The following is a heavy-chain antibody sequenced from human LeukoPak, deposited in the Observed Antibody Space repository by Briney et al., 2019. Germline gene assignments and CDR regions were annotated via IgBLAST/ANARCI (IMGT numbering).Heavy chain of an antibody. V-gene: IGHV3-30*03. D-gene: IGHD3-22*01. J-gene: IGHJ4*02. CDR2: ISYDGSNK. CDR3: ARIGSGYYYDY. CDR1: GFAFANYG. Sequence: GGSLRLSCAPSGFAFANYGMHWVRQAPGKGLEWVAVISYDGSNKYYADSVKGRFTISRDNSKNTLYLQMNSLRAEDTAVYYCARIGSGYYYDYWGQGTLVTVSS.